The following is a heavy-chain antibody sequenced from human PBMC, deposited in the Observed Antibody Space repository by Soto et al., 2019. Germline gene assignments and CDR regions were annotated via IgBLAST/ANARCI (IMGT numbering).Heavy chain of an antibody. CDR1: GFKFVDYG. D-gene: IGHD6-13*01. Sequence: PVGSMRLSCGAAGFKFVDYGGHWVRKAPGEGLEWVAVIWDGGSNKNYADSVKGRFIISRDNSKSSPYLQMNSLRAEDTAIYYCAKSVGGWSSSQSRYFDFWGQGTLVTVSS. CDR3: AKSVGGWSSSQSRYFDF. V-gene: IGHV3-33*06. J-gene: IGHJ4*02. CDR2: IWDGGSNK.